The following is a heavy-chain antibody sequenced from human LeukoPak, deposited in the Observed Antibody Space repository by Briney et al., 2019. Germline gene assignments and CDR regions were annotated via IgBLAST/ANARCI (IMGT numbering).Heavy chain of an antibody. CDR3: AKDFSPVVGATDY. D-gene: IGHD1-26*01. CDR1: GFIFSSHD. J-gene: IGHJ4*02. CDR2: IGTAADT. V-gene: IGHV3-13*01. Sequence: GGSLRLSCAASGFIFSSHDMHWVRQAPGKGLEWVSTIGTAADTYYPGSVKGRFTISRDNSKNTLYLQMNSLRVEDTALYYCAKDFSPVVGATDYWGQGTLVTVSS.